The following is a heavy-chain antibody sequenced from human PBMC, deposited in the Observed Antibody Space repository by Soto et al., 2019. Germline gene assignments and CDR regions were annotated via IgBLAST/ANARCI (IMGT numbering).Heavy chain of an antibody. J-gene: IGHJ6*02. Sequence: QVQLVESGGGVVQPGRSLRLSCAASGFTFSSYGMHWVRQAPGKGLEWVAVISYDGSNKYYADSVKGRFTISRDNSKNTLYLQMNSQRAEDTVVYYCAKGPRTIFGVVTYGMDVWGQGTTVTVSS. V-gene: IGHV3-30*18. CDR1: GFTFSSYG. CDR2: ISYDGSNK. CDR3: AKGPRTIFGVVTYGMDV. D-gene: IGHD3-3*01.